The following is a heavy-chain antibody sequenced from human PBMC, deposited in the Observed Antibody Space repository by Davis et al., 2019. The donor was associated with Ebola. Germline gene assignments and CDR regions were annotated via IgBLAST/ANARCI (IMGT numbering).Heavy chain of an antibody. Sequence: ESLKISCTVSGGSISSYYWSWIRQPPGKGLEWIGYIYYSGSTNYNPSLKSRVTISVDTSKNQFSLKLSSVTAADTAVYYCARGEDNWPFDYWGQGTLVTVSS. D-gene: IGHD1-20*01. V-gene: IGHV4-59*08. CDR3: ARGEDNWPFDY. CDR1: GGSISSYY. CDR2: IYYSGST. J-gene: IGHJ4*02.